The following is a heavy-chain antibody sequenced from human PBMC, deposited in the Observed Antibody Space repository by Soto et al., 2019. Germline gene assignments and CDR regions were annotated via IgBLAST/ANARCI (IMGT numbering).Heavy chain of an antibody. Sequence: GASVKVSCKASGYTFTSYGISWVRQAPGQGLEWMGWISAYNGNTNYAQKLQGRVTMTTDTSTSTAYMELRSLRSDDTAVYYCARDSFSYGSGSYGWFDPWGQGTLVTVSS. J-gene: IGHJ5*02. D-gene: IGHD3-10*01. CDR3: ARDSFSYGSGSYGWFDP. V-gene: IGHV1-18*04. CDR2: ISAYNGNT. CDR1: GYTFTSYG.